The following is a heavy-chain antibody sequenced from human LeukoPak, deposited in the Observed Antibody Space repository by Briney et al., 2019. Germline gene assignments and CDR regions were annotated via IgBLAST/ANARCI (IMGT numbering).Heavy chain of an antibody. J-gene: IGHJ4*02. CDR3: ARSRYSGSHFDY. Sequence: GGSLRLSCAAPGLTLSSYGMNWVRQAPGKGLEWVSYISSSTNTMHYADSVKGRFTISRDNAKNSLYLQMNSLRAEDTAVYYCARSRYSGSHFDYWGQGTLVTVSS. V-gene: IGHV3-48*04. CDR2: ISSSTNTM. CDR1: GLTLSSYG. D-gene: IGHD1-26*01.